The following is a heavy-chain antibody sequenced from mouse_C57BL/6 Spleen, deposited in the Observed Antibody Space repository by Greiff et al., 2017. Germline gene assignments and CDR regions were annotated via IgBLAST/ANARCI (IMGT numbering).Heavy chain of an antibody. V-gene: IGHV1-52*01. J-gene: IGHJ2*01. CDR1: GYTFTSYW. Sequence: QVQLQQPGAELVRPGSSVKLSCKASGYTFTSYWLHWVKQRPIQGLEWIGNIDPSDSETNYNQKFKDKATLTVDKSSSTAYMQLSSLTSEDSAVYYCARQGFDYFDYWGQGTTLTVSS. CDR2: IDPSDSET. CDR3: ARQGFDYFDY.